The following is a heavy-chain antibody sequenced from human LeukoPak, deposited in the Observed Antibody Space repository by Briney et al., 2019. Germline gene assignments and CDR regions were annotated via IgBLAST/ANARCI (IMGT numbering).Heavy chain of an antibody. CDR1: GFTFSSYA. CDR3: AGGRLDYFFDY. CDR2: ISGSGGST. V-gene: IGHV3-23*01. J-gene: IGHJ4*02. Sequence: PGGSLRLSCAASGFTFSSYAMSWVRQAPGKGLEWVSAISGSGGSTYYADSVKGRFSISRDNSKNTLYLQMNSLRAEDTAEYYCAGGRLDYFFDYWGLGTLVTVSS. D-gene: IGHD1-1*01.